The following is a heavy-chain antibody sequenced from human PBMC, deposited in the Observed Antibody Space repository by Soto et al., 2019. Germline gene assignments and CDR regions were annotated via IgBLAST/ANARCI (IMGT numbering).Heavy chain of an antibody. D-gene: IGHD3-22*01. Sequence: GGSLRLSCAASGFTFSSYAMSWVRQAPGKGLEWVSAISGSGGSTYYADSVKGRFTISRDNSKNTRYLQMNSLRAEDTAVYYCAKGGTYYYDSSGYYYNPTRNRVHYYGMDVWGQGTTVTVSS. V-gene: IGHV3-23*01. CDR1: GFTFSSYA. CDR3: AKGGTYYYDSSGYYYNPTRNRVHYYGMDV. CDR2: ISGSGGST. J-gene: IGHJ6*02.